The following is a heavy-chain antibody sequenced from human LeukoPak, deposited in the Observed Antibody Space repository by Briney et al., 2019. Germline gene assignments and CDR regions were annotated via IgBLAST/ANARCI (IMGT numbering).Heavy chain of an antibody. Sequence: ASVKVSCKASGYTFTSYGISWVRQAPGQGLEWMGWISAYNGNTNYAQKLQGRVTMTTDTSTSTAYMELRSLRSDDTAVYYCARRGCSSTSCYGEDAFDIWGQGTMVTVSS. CDR3: ARRGCSSTSCYGEDAFDI. V-gene: IGHV1-18*01. J-gene: IGHJ3*02. CDR1: GYTFTSYG. CDR2: ISAYNGNT. D-gene: IGHD2-2*01.